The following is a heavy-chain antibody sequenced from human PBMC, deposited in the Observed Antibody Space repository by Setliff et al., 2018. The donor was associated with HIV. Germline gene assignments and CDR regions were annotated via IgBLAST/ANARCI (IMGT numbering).Heavy chain of an antibody. D-gene: IGHD3-10*01. V-gene: IGHV4-34*01. CDR2: IDHSGST. CDR3: ARGLNYYGSGSYLPLGY. CDR1: GGSFNDYY. J-gene: IGHJ4*02. Sequence: NPSETLSLTCAVYGGSFNDYYWTWIRQPPGKGLEWIGEIDHSGSTKYHASLKSRVTISIDTSKNQISLKLSSVTAADTAVYYCARGLNYYGSGSYLPLGYWGQGTLVTVYS.